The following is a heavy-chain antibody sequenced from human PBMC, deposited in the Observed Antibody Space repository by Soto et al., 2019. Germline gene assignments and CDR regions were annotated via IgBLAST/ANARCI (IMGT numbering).Heavy chain of an antibody. D-gene: IGHD6-19*01. Sequence: PGESLKISCKGSGYSFTSYWIGWVRQMPGKGLEWMGIIYPGDSDTRYGPSFQGQVTISADKSISTAYLQWSSLKASDTAMYNCARTLSSSGWPSLYWGQGTLVTVSS. CDR1: GYSFTSYW. CDR2: IYPGDSDT. J-gene: IGHJ4*02. V-gene: IGHV5-51*01. CDR3: ARTLSSSGWPSLY.